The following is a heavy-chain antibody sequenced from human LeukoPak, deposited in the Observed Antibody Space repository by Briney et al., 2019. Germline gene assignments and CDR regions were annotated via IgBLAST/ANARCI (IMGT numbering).Heavy chain of an antibody. J-gene: IGHJ5*02. CDR1: RGSISSYY. CDR3: ARSLGVVVPAALNWFDP. D-gene: IGHD2-2*01. V-gene: IGHV4-59*01. CDR2: IYYSGST. Sequence: SETLSLTCTVSRGSISSYYWSWIRQPPGKGLEWIGSIYYSGSTNYNPSLKSRVTIPVDTSKNQFSLKLSSVTAAATAVYYCARSLGVVVPAALNWFDPWGQGTLVTVSS.